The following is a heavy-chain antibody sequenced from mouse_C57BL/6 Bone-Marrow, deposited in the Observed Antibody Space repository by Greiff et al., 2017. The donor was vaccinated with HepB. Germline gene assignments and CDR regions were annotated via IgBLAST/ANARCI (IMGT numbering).Heavy chain of an antibody. Sequence: VQLQQSGAELVRPGASVKLSCTASGFNIKDDYMHWVKQRPEQGLEWIGWIDPENGDTEYASKFQGKATITADTSSNTAYLKLSSLTSEDTAVYYCTTLGAYAMDYWGQGTSVTVSS. CDR3: TTLGAYAMDY. V-gene: IGHV14-4*01. CDR2: IDPENGDT. J-gene: IGHJ4*01. CDR1: GFNIKDDY.